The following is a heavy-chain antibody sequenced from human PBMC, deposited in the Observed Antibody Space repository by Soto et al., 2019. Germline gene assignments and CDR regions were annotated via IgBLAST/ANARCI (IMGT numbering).Heavy chain of an antibody. V-gene: IGHV4-30-4*01. CDR2: IYYSGST. J-gene: IGHJ4*02. Sequence: SETLSLTCTVSGGSISSGDYYWSWIRQPPGKGLEWIGYIYYSGSTYYNPSLKSRVTISVDTSKNQFSLKLSSVTAADTAVYYCARVEGYCSGGSCYRIDYWGQGTLVTVSS. CDR1: GGSISSGDYY. D-gene: IGHD2-15*01. CDR3: ARVEGYCSGGSCYRIDY.